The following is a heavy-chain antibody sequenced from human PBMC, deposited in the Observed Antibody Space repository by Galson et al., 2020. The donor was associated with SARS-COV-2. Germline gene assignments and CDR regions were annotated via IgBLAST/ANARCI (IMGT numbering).Heavy chain of an antibody. D-gene: IGHD5-12*01. CDR3: TTDMWLQRSSAFDA. Sequence: GGSLLSCTASGLTFNSAWMSWVRQAPGKGLEWVGRIRSKTHGETTAYAAPVKGRFIISRDDSKDTLFLQMNSLKTEDTAVYYCTTDMWLQRSSAFDAWGQGTMVTVSS. J-gene: IGHJ3*01. CDR1: GLTFNSAW. CDR2: IRSKTHGETT. V-gene: IGHV3-15*01.